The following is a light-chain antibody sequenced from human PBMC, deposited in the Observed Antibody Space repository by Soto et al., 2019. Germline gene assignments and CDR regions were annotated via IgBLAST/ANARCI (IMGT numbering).Light chain of an antibody. CDR2: EVS. J-gene: IGLJ1*01. CDR3: SSYTSSSTPYV. CDR1: SSDVGGYNY. V-gene: IGLV2-14*01. Sequence: QPALAQPASVSASPGQSITISCTGTSSDVGGYNYVSWYQQHPGKAPKLMIYEVSNRPSGVSNRFSGSKSDNTASLTISGLQAEDEADYYCSSYTSSSTPYVFGTGTKVTVL.